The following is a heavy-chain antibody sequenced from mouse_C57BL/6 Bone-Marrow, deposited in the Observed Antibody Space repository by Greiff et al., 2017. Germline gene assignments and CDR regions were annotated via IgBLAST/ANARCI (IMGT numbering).Heavy chain of an antibody. D-gene: IGHD1-1*01. V-gene: IGHV1-82*01. CDR1: GYAFSSSW. Sequence: QVQLQQSGPELVKPGASVKISCKASGYAFSSSWMNWVKQRPGKGLEWIGRLYPGDGDTNYNGKFKGKATLTADKSSSTAYMQLSSLTSEDAAVYFCARGLFITTVVAKYIDVWGTGTTVTVAS. CDR3: ARGLFITTVVAKYIDV. CDR2: LYPGDGDT. J-gene: IGHJ1*03.